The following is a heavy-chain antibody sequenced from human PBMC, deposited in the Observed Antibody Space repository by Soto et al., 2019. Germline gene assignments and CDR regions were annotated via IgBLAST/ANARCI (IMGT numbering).Heavy chain of an antibody. CDR2: ISYDGSNK. CDR3: ATDHGAYCRGDCYPGP. CDR1: GFTFSSYG. V-gene: IGHV3-30*03. D-gene: IGHD2-21*02. Sequence: GGSLRLSCAASGFTFSSYGMHWVRQAPGKGLEWVAVISYDGSNKYYADSVKGRFTISRDNSKNTLYLQMNSLRAEDTAVYYCATDHGAYCRGDCYPGPWGQGTMVTVSS. J-gene: IGHJ3*01.